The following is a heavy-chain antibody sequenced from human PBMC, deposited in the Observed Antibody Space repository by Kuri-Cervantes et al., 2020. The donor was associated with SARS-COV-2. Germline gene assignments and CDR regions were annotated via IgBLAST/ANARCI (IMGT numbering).Heavy chain of an antibody. D-gene: IGHD5-18*01. J-gene: IGHJ4*02. CDR2: IKEDGSEG. CDR1: GFTFNNYW. Sequence: GGSLRLSCAASGFTFNNYWMSWVRQAPGKGLEWVANIKEDGSEGYYDDSVRGRFTISRDNAKNSLYLQMNSLRAEDTAVYHCAREDRTDTVDYWGQGTLVTV. CDR3: AREDRTDTVDY. V-gene: IGHV3-7*01.